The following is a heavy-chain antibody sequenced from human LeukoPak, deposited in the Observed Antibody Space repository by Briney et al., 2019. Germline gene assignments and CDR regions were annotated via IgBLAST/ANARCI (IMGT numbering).Heavy chain of an antibody. CDR3: ATTGGYWTGIFDR. CDR2: IHGDGRT. Sequence: PGRTLRLSCAASGFTVTTNYMTGVPHAPGKGLEWVSGIHGDGRTYHADSVKGRFTITRDSSKNTLSLQMNSLRAEDTAVYYCATTGGYWTGIFDRWGQGTLVTVSS. CDR1: GFTVTTNY. V-gene: IGHV3-53*01. D-gene: IGHD2-8*02. J-gene: IGHJ4*02.